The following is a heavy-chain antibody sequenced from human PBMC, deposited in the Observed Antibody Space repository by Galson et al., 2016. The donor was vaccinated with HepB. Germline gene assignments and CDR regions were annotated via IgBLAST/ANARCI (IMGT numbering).Heavy chain of an antibody. V-gene: IGHV4-59*08. CDR1: GVSLSSYY. CDR3: ANIRGL. D-gene: IGHD3/OR15-3a*01. Sequence: SETLSLTCTVSGVSLSSYYWSWIRQPPGKGLEWIGYIYYSGGSTNYNPSLKSRVTISVDTLYLQMNSLTVDDTAVYYCANIRGLGDQGTLVTVSS. J-gene: IGHJ4*02. CDR2: IYYSGGST.